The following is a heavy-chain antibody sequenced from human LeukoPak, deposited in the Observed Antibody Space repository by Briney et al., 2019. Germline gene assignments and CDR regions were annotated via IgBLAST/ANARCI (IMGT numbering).Heavy chain of an antibody. D-gene: IGHD3-22*01. CDR1: GFTFTDYA. Sequence: GGSLRLSCAASGFTFTDYAMSWVRQAPEKGLEWISTISDNGGETYYADSVKGRFAISRDNSRNTLFLQMNSLRAEDSAVYYCATDRERDPSVYYLVGGQGTLITVSS. CDR3: ATDRERDPSVYYLV. J-gene: IGHJ4*02. V-gene: IGHV3-23*01. CDR2: ISDNGGET.